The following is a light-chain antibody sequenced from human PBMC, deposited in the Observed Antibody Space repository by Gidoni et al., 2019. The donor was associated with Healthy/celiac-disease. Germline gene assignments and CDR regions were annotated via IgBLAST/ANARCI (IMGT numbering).Light chain of an antibody. CDR1: SSDVGGYNY. J-gene: IGLJ2*01. CDR2: DVS. V-gene: IGLV2-14*01. Sequence: QPALTQPPSVSGSPGQSITISCTGTSSDVGGYNYVSWYQQHPGKAPKLMIYDVSNRPSGVSNRFSGSKSGNTASLTISGLQAEDEADYYCSSYTSSSTVVFGGGTKLTVL. CDR3: SSYTSSSTVV.